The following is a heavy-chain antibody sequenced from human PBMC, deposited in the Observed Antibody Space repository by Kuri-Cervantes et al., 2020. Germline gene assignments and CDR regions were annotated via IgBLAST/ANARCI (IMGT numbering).Heavy chain of an antibody. CDR3: ARDPETGTEPYYGMDV. J-gene: IGHJ6*02. CDR1: GFTFSSYS. V-gene: IGHV3-48*02. CDR2: ISSSSSTM. Sequence: GGSLRLSCAASGFTFSSYSMNWVRQAPGKGLEWVSYISSSSSTMYYADSVKGRFTISRDNAKNSLYLQMNSLRDEDTAVYYCARDPETGTEPYYGMDVWGQGTTVTVSS. D-gene: IGHD1-7*01.